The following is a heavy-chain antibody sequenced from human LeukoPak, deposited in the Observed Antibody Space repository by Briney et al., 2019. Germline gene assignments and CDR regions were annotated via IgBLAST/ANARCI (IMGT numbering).Heavy chain of an antibody. CDR1: GFTFSSYA. Sequence: GGSLRLSCAASGFTFSSYAMHWVRQAPGKGLEWVAVISYDGSNKYYADSVKGRFTISRDNSKNTLYLQMNSLRAEDTAVYYCASLVSIEYYYDSSGYYDPHLGFFDYWGQGTLVTVSS. CDR3: ASLVSIEYYYDSSGYYDPHLGFFDY. CDR2: ISYDGSNK. J-gene: IGHJ4*02. V-gene: IGHV3-30-3*01. D-gene: IGHD3-22*01.